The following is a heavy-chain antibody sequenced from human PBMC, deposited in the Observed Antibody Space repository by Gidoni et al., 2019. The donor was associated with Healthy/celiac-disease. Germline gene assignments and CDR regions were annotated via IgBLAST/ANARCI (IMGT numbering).Heavy chain of an antibody. CDR1: GFTSSSYA. D-gene: IGHD2-8*02. Sequence: EVQLLESGGGLVQPGGSLRLSCAASGFTSSSYAMSWVRQAPGKGLEGVSAISGSGGSTYYADSVKGRFTISRDNSKNTLYLQMNSLRAEDTAVYYCAKDVLGYYLLGAFDIWGQGTMVTVSS. CDR3: AKDVLGYYLLGAFDI. CDR2: ISGSGGST. V-gene: IGHV3-23*01. J-gene: IGHJ3*02.